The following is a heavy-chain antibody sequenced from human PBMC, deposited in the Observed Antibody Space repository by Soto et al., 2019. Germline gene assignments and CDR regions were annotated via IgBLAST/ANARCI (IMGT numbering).Heavy chain of an antibody. V-gene: IGHV4-39*01. CDR1: GGSISSSSYY. Sequence: SETLSLTCTVSGGSISSSSYYWGWIRQPPGKGLEWIGSIYYSGSTYYNPSLKSRVTISVDTSKNQFSLKLSSVTAADTAVYYCATRRGKYYYYGMDVWGQGTTVTVSS. CDR3: ATRRGKYYYYGMDV. J-gene: IGHJ6*02. CDR2: IYYSGST. D-gene: IGHD3-16*01.